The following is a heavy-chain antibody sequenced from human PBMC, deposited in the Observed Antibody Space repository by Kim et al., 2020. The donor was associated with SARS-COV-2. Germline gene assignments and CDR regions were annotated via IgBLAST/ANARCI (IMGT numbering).Heavy chain of an antibody. CDR3: AKDHPSSGWPTFDS. V-gene: IGHV3-23*05. CDR2: VNNNNNP. J-gene: IGHJ4*02. Sequence: GGSLRLSCAASGFTFSRRAMSWVRQVPGKGLEWIASVNNNNNPYYEDSVKGRFTVSRDITKDTLYLKMNSLRADDTALYYCAKDHPSSGWPTFDSWGQG. D-gene: IGHD6-19*01. CDR1: GFTFSRRA.